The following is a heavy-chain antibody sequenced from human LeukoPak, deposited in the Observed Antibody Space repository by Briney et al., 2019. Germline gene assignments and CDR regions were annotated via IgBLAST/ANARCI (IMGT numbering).Heavy chain of an antibody. Sequence: SETLSLTCAVYGGSFRGYYWSWIRQPPGKGLEWIGEINHSGSTNYNPSLKSRVTISVDTSKNQFSLKLSSVTAADTAVYYCARGRYCSSTSCYLRVRYYYYGMDVWGQGTTVTVSS. V-gene: IGHV4-34*01. CDR1: GGSFRGYY. J-gene: IGHJ6*02. CDR3: ARGRYCSSTSCYLRVRYYYYGMDV. D-gene: IGHD2-2*01. CDR2: INHSGST.